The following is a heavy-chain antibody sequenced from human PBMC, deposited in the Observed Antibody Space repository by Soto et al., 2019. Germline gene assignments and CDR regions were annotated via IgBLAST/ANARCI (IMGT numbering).Heavy chain of an antibody. J-gene: IGHJ4*02. D-gene: IGHD1-7*01. CDR2: IYYSGST. V-gene: IGHV4-31*03. Sequence: SETLSLTCTVSGGSISSGGYYWSWIRQHPGKGLEWIGYIYYSGSTYYNPSLKSRVTISVDTSKNQFSLKLSSVTAADTAVYYCARGSRTGTTAAALIDYGGQGTLVTVSS. CDR3: ARGSRTGTTAAALIDY. CDR1: GGSISSGGYY.